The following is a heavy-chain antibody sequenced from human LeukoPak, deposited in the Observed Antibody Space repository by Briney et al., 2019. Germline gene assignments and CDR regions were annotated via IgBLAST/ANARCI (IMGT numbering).Heavy chain of an antibody. CDR1: GFSFISSG. D-gene: IGHD2-2*01. Sequence: GGSLRLSCAASGFSFISSGMHWVRQAPGKGLEWVAFIRYDGSNKFYADSVKGRFTISRDNSKNTLYLQMNNLRAEDTAVYYCANRYCSTTSCQETYFDSWGQGTLVTVSS. CDR3: ANRYCSTTSCQETYFDS. CDR2: IRYDGSNK. V-gene: IGHV3-30*02. J-gene: IGHJ4*02.